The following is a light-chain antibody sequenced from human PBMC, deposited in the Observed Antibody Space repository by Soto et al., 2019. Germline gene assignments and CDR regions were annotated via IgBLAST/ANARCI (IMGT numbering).Light chain of an antibody. CDR2: DVS. CDR3: CSPWV. CDR1: SSDVGGYNY. Sequence: QSALTQPRSVSGSPGQSVTISCTGTSSDVGGYNYVSWYQQHPGKAPKLMIYDVSKRPSGVPDRFSGSKSGNTASLTISGRQSEDEADYYCCSPWVFGGGTKLTVL. V-gene: IGLV2-11*01. J-gene: IGLJ3*02.